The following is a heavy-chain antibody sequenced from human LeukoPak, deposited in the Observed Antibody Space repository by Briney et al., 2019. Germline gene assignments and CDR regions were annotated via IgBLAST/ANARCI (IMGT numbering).Heavy chain of an antibody. D-gene: IGHD6-19*01. CDR3: VGWQVAGAFEI. CDR2: ISYIGSS. Sequence: SETLSLTCTVSGGSISSYYWSWIRQPPGKRLEWIAFISYIGSSNYNPSLTSRATISVDSSKNQFSLKLNSVTAADTAVYYCVGWQVAGAFEIWGQGTMVTVSP. J-gene: IGHJ3*02. CDR1: GGSISSYY. V-gene: IGHV4-59*01.